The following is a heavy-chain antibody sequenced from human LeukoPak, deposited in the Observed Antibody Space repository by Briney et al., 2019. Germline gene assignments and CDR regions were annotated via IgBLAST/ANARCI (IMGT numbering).Heavy chain of an antibody. CDR3: ASPPSYYYETSGYSHDAFDL. Sequence: SETLSLTCTVSGGPLSSNTYYWGWVRQPPGKGQEWIGSISHSGSAYYNPSLKSRVIISVDTSMTQMSLKLSSVTASDTAVYYCASPPSYYYETSGYSHDAFDLWGQGTMITVSS. CDR1: GGPLSSNTYY. CDR2: ISHSGSA. V-gene: IGHV4-39*01. J-gene: IGHJ3*01. D-gene: IGHD3-22*01.